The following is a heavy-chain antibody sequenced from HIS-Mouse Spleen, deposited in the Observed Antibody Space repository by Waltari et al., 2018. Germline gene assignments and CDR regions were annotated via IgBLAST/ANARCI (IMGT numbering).Heavy chain of an antibody. CDR3: ASAGIAAADTYAFDI. CDR1: GGSISSSSYY. CDR2: IYYSGST. D-gene: IGHD6-13*01. J-gene: IGHJ3*02. Sequence: QLQLQESGPGLVKPSETLSLTCTVSGGSISSSSYYWGWIRQHPGKGLEWIGSIYYSGSTYYNPSLKSRVTISVDTSKNQFSLKLSSVTAADTAVYYCASAGIAAADTYAFDIWGQGTMVTVSS. V-gene: IGHV4-39*07.